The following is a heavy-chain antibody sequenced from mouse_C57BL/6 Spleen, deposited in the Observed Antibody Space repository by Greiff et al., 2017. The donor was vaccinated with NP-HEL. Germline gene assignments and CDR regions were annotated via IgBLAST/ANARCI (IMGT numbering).Heavy chain of an antibody. CDR2: IHPNSGST. CDR1: GYTFTSYW. CDR3: ARSYGNYWFAY. Sequence: VQLQQPGAELVKPGASVKLSCKASGYTFTSYWMHWVKQRPGQGLEWIGMIHPNSGSTNYNEKFKSKATLTVDKPSSTAYMQLSSLTSEDSAVYYCARSYGNYWFAYWGQGTLVTVSA. D-gene: IGHD2-10*02. V-gene: IGHV1-64*01. J-gene: IGHJ3*01.